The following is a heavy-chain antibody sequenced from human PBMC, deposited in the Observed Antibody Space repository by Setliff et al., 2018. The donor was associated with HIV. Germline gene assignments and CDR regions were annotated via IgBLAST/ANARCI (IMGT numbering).Heavy chain of an antibody. D-gene: IGHD3-22*01. Sequence: AASVKVSCKASGYTFSSYDINWVRQATGQGLEWMGWMNPNSGNTGYAQKFQGRVTMTRDTSISTAYMELNNLKFEDTAVYYCARARRDSYDRGRRNYYYIDVWGKGTTVTVSS. CDR3: ARARRDSYDRGRRNYYYIDV. J-gene: IGHJ6*03. V-gene: IGHV1-8*02. CDR1: GYTFSSYD. CDR2: MNPNSGNT.